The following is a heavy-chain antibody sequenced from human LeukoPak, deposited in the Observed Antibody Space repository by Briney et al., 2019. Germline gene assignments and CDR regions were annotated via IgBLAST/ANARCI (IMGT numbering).Heavy chain of an antibody. CDR2: IYDSETT. CDR3: ARIKYSDSSGYYYES. D-gene: IGHD3-22*01. Sequence: KASETLSLTCTVSGGSISTYHWSWIRQPRGKGLEWIGYIYDSETTNYNPSLESRVTISVDRSKNYFSLRLTSVTAADTAVYYCARIKYSDSSGYYYESWGQGTLVTISS. V-gene: IGHV4-59*01. CDR1: GGSISTYH. J-gene: IGHJ5*02.